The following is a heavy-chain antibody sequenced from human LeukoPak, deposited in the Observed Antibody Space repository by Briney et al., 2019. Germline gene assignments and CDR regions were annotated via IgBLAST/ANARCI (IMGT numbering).Heavy chain of an antibody. CDR2: ISAYNGNT. V-gene: IGHV1-18*04. CDR1: GYTFTGYY. CDR3: ARRAPSGDY. J-gene: IGHJ4*02. D-gene: IGHD6-25*01. Sequence: ASVKVSCKASGYTFTGYYMHWVRQAPGQGLEWMGWISAYNGNTNYAQKLQGRVTMTTDTSTSTAYMELRSLRSDDTAVYYCARRAPSGDYWGQGTLVTVSS.